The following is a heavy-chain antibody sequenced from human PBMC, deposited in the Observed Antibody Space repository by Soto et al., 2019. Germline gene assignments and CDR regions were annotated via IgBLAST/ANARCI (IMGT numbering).Heavy chain of an antibody. CDR2: ISSSSSTI. CDR3: ARDPFYDILTGHYYYYYMDV. V-gene: IGHV3-48*01. D-gene: IGHD3-9*01. CDR1: GFPFSSYS. Sequence: GGSLRLSCAASGFPFSSYSRNWVRTAPGKGLEWVSYISSSSSTIYYADSVKGRFTISRDNAKNSLYLQMNSLRAEDTAVYYCARDPFYDILTGHYYYYYMDVWGKGTTVTVSS. J-gene: IGHJ6*03.